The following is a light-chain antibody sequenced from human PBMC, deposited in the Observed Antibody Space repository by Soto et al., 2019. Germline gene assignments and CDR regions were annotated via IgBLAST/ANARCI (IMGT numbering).Light chain of an antibody. CDR3: GTWDSSLSGYV. Sequence: QSVMTQPPSMSAAPGQKFTICFSGRSSDIGNKYVSWFQQLPGTAPKLLIYENDKRPSGIPDRFSGSTSGTSATLGITGLQTGDEADYYCGTWDSSLSGYVFATGTKVTVL. CDR2: END. J-gene: IGLJ1*01. CDR1: SSDIGNKY. V-gene: IGLV1-51*02.